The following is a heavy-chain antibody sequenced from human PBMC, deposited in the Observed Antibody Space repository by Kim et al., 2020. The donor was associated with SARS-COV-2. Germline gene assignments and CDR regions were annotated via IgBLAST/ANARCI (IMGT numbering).Heavy chain of an antibody. CDR3: AREASITGTPYYYYYMDV. CDR1: GGTFSSYA. Sequence: SVKVSCKASGGTFSSYAISWVRQAPGQGLEWMGRIIPIFGIANYAQKFQGRVTITADKSTSTAYMELSSLRSEDTAVYYCAREASITGTPYYYYYMDVWGKGTTVTVSS. CDR2: IIPIFGIA. D-gene: IGHD1-20*01. J-gene: IGHJ6*03. V-gene: IGHV1-69*04.